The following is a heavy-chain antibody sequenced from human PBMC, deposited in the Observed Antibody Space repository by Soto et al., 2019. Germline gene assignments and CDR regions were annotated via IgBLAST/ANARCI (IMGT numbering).Heavy chain of an antibody. CDR3: AKVLIADYYYGMDV. CDR2: IYYSGTT. J-gene: IGHJ6*02. V-gene: IGHV4-31*03. Sequence: PSETLSLTCTVSGGSISSGGYYWYWIRQHPGKGLEWIGYIYYSGTTYYNPSLKSRVTISVDTSKNQFSLKLSSVTAADTAVYYCAKVLIADYYYGMDVWGQGTTVTVSS. D-gene: IGHD6-13*01. CDR1: GGSISSGGYY.